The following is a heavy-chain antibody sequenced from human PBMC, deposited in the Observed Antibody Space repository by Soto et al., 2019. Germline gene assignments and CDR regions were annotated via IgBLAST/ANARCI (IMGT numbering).Heavy chain of an antibody. CDR3: AEGGYSYGYFVY. V-gene: IGHV3-48*02. CDR1: GFTFSSYS. CDR2: ISSSSSTI. J-gene: IGHJ4*02. Sequence: GGSMRLSCAASGFTFSSYSMNWVRQAPGKGLEWVSYISSSSSTIYYADSVKGRFTISRDNAKNSLYLQMNSLRDEDTAVYYCAEGGYSYGYFVYWGQGTLVTVSS. D-gene: IGHD5-18*01.